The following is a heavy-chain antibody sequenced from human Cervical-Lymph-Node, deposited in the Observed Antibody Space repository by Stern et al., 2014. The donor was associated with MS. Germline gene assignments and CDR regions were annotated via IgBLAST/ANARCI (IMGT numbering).Heavy chain of an antibody. V-gene: IGHV2-5*02. J-gene: IGHJ6*02. Sequence: QVTLRESGPTLVKPTQTLTLTCSFSGFSLNTSGVGVHWIRQPPGKALEWLVGIYWDDDERYSPSLRSRLTITKDTSKNQVVLTMANMDPVDTATYYCAHSTVTFDEAYGLDVWGQGTTVTVS. D-gene: IGHD4-17*01. CDR2: IYWDDDE. CDR1: GFSLNTSGVG. CDR3: AHSTVTFDEAYGLDV.